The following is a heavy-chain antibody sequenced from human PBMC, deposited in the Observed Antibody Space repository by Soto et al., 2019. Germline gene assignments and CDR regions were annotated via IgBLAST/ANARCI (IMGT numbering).Heavy chain of an antibody. CDR1: GGSINSYY. CDR3: ARQSCSGGGCYTGPHDCYFSL. V-gene: IGHV4-59*01. CDR2: LSYSGNF. D-gene: IGHD2-15*01. J-gene: IGHJ2*01. Sequence: QVQLQESGPGLVKPSETLSLTCTVSGGSINSYYWSWIRQPPGKGLEWIGSLSYSGNFYYNPSLKSRTPISVDTSKNQFSLSLTSVAAADSAIYYCARQSCSGGGCYTGPHDCYFSLCGRGTLVTVSS.